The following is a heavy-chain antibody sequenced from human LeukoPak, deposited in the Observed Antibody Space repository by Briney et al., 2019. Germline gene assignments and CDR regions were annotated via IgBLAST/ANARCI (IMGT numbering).Heavy chain of an antibody. J-gene: IGHJ4*02. CDR2: ISSSSSTI. Sequence: GGSLRLSCAASGFTFSSYSMNWVRQAPGKGLEWVSYISSSSSTIYYADSVKGRFIISRDNAKNSLYLQMNSLRAEDTAVYFCASGNYFDYWGQGTLVTVSS. CDR3: ASGNYFDY. CDR1: GFTFSSYS. V-gene: IGHV3-48*04. D-gene: IGHD2-15*01.